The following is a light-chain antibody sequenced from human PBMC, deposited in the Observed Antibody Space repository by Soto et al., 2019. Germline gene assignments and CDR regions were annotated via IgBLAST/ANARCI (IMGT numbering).Light chain of an antibody. J-gene: IGKJ2*01. CDR1: QSIRSL. V-gene: IGKV1-5*01. CDR2: DAS. CDR3: HQYDDGPYT. Sequence: DIQMTQSPSILSASVGERVTITCRASQSIRSLLSWYQQKPGKAPKLLIYDASSLESGVPSRFSGSGSGTEFTLTISSLQSEDFAVYYCHQYDDGPYTFGQGTKVDIK.